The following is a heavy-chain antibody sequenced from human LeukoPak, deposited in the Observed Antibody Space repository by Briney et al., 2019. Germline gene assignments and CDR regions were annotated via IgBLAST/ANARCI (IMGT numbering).Heavy chain of an antibody. Sequence: SSETLSLTCTVSGGSIYSGSYYWSWIRQPAGKGLEWIGRIYSSGSTKYNPSLKGRVTMSVDTSKNQFSLNLTSATAADTAVYYCATEYGSSWSYWYFDLWGRGTLVTVSS. CDR1: GGSIYSGSYY. D-gene: IGHD6-13*01. CDR3: ATEYGSSWSYWYFDL. CDR2: IYSSGST. J-gene: IGHJ2*01. V-gene: IGHV4-61*02.